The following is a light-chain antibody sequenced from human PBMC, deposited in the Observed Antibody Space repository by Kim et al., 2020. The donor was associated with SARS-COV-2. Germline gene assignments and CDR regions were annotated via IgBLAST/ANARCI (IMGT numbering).Light chain of an antibody. CDR3: QQLYSYHIT. CDR2: LAS. Sequence: IQLTQSPSSLSASVGDRVTITCRASQDISRRLAWYQQKPGEAPKLLISLASTLQSGVPSRFGGSGSGTNFALTISSLQPEDFATYYCQQLYSYHITFGQVTRLEIK. CDR1: QDISRR. V-gene: IGKV1-9*01. J-gene: IGKJ5*01.